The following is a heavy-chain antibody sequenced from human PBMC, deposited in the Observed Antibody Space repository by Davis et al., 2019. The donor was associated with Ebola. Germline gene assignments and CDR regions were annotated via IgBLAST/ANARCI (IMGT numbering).Heavy chain of an antibody. J-gene: IGHJ6*02. Sequence: GESLKISCKGSGYSFTSYWIGWVRQMPGKGLEWMGIIYPGDSDTRYSPSFQGQVTISADKSISTAYLQWSSLKASDTAMYYCARHLERYSYGAMDYYGMDVWGQGTTVTVSS. CDR1: GYSFTSYW. CDR3: ARHLERYSYGAMDYYGMDV. V-gene: IGHV5-51*01. CDR2: IYPGDSDT. D-gene: IGHD5-18*01.